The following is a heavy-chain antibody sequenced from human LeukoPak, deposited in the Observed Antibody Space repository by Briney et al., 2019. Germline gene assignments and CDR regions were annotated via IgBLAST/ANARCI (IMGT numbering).Heavy chain of an antibody. V-gene: IGHV3-7*01. J-gene: IGHJ4*02. CDR2: INEDGSEK. D-gene: IGHD3-10*01. CDR3: LSGSGH. Sequence: PGGSLRLSCATAGFIFRNHWMGWVRQAPGKGLEWVANINEDGSEKYYVDSVKGRFIISRDNVKNSLYLQMNILRAEDTAVFYCLSGSGHCGQGTLVTVSS. CDR1: GFIFRNHW.